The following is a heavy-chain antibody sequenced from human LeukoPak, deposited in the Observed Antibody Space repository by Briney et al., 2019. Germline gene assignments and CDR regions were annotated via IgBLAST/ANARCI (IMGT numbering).Heavy chain of an antibody. V-gene: IGHV3-23*01. D-gene: IGHD2-2*01. CDR2: ISGSGGST. J-gene: IGHJ4*02. Sequence: GSLRLSCAASGFTFSSYAMSWVRQAPGKGLEWVSAISGSGGSTYYADSVKGRFTISRDNSKNTLYLQMNSLRAEDTAVYYCAKVLGIVVVPAAIGLDYWGQGTLVTVSS. CDR1: GFTFSSYA. CDR3: AKVLGIVVVPAAIGLDY.